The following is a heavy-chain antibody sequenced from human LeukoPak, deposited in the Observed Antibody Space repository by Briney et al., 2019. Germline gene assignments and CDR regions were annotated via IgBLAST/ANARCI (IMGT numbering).Heavy chain of an antibody. V-gene: IGHV3-11*04. Sequence: GGSLRLSCAASGFTFSDYYMSWIRQAPGKGLGWVSYISSGGSTMYYADSVKGRFTISRDNAKNSLYLQMNSLRAEDTAVYYCARARYCSSTSCYYYYMDAWGKGTTVTVSS. CDR2: ISSGGSTM. D-gene: IGHD2-2*01. CDR1: GFTFSDYY. J-gene: IGHJ6*03. CDR3: ARARYCSSTSCYYYYMDA.